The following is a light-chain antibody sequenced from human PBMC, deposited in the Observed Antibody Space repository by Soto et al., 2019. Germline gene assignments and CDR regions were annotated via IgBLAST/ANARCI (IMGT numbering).Light chain of an antibody. CDR1: QAIRHD. V-gene: IGKV1-6*01. Sequence: AIQMTQSPSSPSASVGDRVTITCRDRQAIRHDLGWYQQKPGKAPNLLIFVASNLQAGVPVRFSASGSGKNVTLTISNLQPEDFASYYCLQDYTYPWTFGQGTQVDI. CDR3: LQDYTYPWT. CDR2: VAS. J-gene: IGKJ1*01.